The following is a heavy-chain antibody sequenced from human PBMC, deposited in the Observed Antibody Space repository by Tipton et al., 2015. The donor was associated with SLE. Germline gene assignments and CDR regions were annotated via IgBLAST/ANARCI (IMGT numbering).Heavy chain of an antibody. CDR2: IIPILGTA. CDR1: GGAFSSYA. D-gene: IGHD1-26*01. Sequence: QLVQSGAEVKKPGSSVKVSCKASGGAFSSYAITWVRQAPGQGLEWMGGIIPILGTANYAQKFQGRVTITTDEFTTTGYMELGSLTSEDTAVYYCVKGVEEPYYMDLWGKGTPVTVSS. V-gene: IGHV1-69*05. J-gene: IGHJ6*03. CDR3: VKGVEEPYYMDL.